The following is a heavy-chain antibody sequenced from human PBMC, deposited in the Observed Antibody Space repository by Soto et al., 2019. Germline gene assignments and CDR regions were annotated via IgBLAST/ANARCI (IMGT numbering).Heavy chain of an antibody. CDR2: IYWDDDK. CDR3: ALRPRYYFDY. Sequence: SGPTLVNPTQTLTLTCTFSGFSLSTSGVGVGWIRQPPGKALEWLAIIYWDDDKRYSPSLKSRLTITKDTSKNQVVLTMTNMDPVDTATYYCALRPRYYFDYWGQGTLVTGSS. CDR1: GFSLSTSGVG. J-gene: IGHJ4*02. V-gene: IGHV2-5*02.